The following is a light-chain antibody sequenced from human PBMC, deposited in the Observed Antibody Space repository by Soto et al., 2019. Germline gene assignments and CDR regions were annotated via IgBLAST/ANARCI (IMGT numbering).Light chain of an antibody. CDR1: QTVSSSF. V-gene: IGKV3-20*01. Sequence: EIVLTQSPGTLSLSPGERATLSCRASQTVSSSFLAWYQQKPGQAPRLLIYAASSRATGIPDRFSGSGSGTDFTLTISRPEPDDFAVYYCQQFGSSFYTFGQGTKVEI. CDR2: AAS. CDR3: QQFGSSFYT. J-gene: IGKJ2*01.